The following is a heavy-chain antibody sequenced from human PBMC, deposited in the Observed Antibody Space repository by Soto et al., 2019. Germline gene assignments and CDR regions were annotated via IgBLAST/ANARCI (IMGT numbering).Heavy chain of an antibody. CDR1: GFTFSSYA. CDR2: ISGSGGST. CDR3: ASPGSGSYYDY. D-gene: IGHD1-26*01. J-gene: IGHJ4*02. Sequence: ELQLLESGGGLVQPGGSLRLSCAASGFTFSSYAMRWVRQAPGKGLEWVSAISGSGGSTYYADSVKGRFTISRDNSKNTLYLQMNSLRSEDTAVNLCASPGSGSYYDYWGQGTLVTVSS. V-gene: IGHV3-23*01.